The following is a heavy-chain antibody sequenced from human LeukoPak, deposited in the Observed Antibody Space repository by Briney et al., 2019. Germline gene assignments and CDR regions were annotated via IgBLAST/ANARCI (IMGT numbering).Heavy chain of an antibody. CDR1: GFTLSRYY. CDR3: AKIVVPAAYYFYGMDV. J-gene: IGHJ6*02. D-gene: IGHD2-2*01. V-gene: IGHV3-23*01. CDR2: ISGNGVKT. Sequence: PGGSLRLSCAASGFTLSRYYMSWVRQTPGKGLEWVSGISGNGVKTFYADSVKGRFTISGDNSKKTVDLQMNSLRVEDTAIFYCAKIVVPAAYYFYGMDVWGQGTTVTVSS.